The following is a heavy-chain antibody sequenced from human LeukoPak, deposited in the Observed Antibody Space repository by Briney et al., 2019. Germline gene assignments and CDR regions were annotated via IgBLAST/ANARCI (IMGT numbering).Heavy chain of an antibody. V-gene: IGHV1-8*01. CDR1: GYTFTSYD. J-gene: IGHJ4*02. CDR3: ARGLAYQLLLYPDFDY. D-gene: IGHD2-2*01. CDR2: MNPNSGNT. Sequence: ASVKVFCKASGYTFTSYDINWVRQATGQGLEWMGWMNPNSGNTGYAQKFQGRVTMTRNTSISTAYMELSSLRSEDTAVYYCARGLAYQLLLYPDFDYWGQGTLVTVSS.